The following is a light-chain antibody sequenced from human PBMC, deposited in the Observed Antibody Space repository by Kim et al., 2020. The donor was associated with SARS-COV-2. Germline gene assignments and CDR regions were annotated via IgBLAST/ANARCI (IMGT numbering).Light chain of an antibody. V-gene: IGLV3-21*01. CDR1: DIGDKS. CDR2: YDS. CDR3: QVWDSDSDDRV. Sequence: APGKTAKIPCGGDDIGDKSVHWSQQKPGQAPVLVIYYDSDRPSGIPERFSGSNSGNAATLTISSVEAGDEADYYCQVWDSDSDDRVFGGGTKLTVL. J-gene: IGLJ3*02.